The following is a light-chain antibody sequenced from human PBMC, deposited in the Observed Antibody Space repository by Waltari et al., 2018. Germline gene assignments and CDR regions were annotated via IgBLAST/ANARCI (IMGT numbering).Light chain of an antibody. V-gene: IGKV4-1*01. CDR3: QQYYSTPPWT. J-gene: IGKJ1*01. Sequence: DIVMTQSPDSLAWSLGARATINCKSSQSVLYRSNNKNYLPCYQQKPGQPPKLLIYWASTRESGVPDRFSGSGSGTDFTLTISSLQAEDVAVYYCQQYYSTPPWTFGQGTKVEIK. CDR2: WAS. CDR1: QSVLYRSNNKNY.